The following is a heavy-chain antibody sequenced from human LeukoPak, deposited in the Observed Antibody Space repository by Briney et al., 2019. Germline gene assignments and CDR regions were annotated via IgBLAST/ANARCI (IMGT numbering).Heavy chain of an antibody. CDR2: IHYTGTT. Sequence: PSETLSLTCIVSGGSINNHYWTWIRQTPGKGLEWIGDIHYTGTTKYNPSLKSRVTISIDTSKNQFSLKLSSVTAADTAVYYCARVRDFSLFDYWGQGTLVTVSS. V-gene: IGHV4-59*11. CDR1: GGSINNHY. J-gene: IGHJ4*02. CDR3: ARVRDFSLFDY. D-gene: IGHD3-3*01.